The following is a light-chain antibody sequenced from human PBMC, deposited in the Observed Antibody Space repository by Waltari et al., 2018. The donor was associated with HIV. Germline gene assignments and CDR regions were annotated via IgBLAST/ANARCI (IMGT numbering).Light chain of an antibody. V-gene: IGKV1-33*01. J-gene: IGKJ4*01. CDR3: QQYDNLPT. Sequence: DIQMTQSPSSLSAYVGARVTITCPASQDISNYLNWYQQKPGKAPKLLIYDASNLETGVPSRFSGSRSGTDFTFTISSLQPEDIATYYCQQYDNLPTFGGGTKVEIK. CDR2: DAS. CDR1: QDISNY.